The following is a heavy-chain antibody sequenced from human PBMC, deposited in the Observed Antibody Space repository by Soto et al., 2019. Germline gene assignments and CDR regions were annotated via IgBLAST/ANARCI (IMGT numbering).Heavy chain of an antibody. CDR1: GFTFSSYS. Sequence: GGSLRLSCAASGFTFSSYSMNWVRQAPGKGLEWVSYISSSSSTIYYADSVKGRFTISRDNAKNSLYLQMNSLRAEDTAVYYCARDLIVATILGWGQGTLVTVSS. J-gene: IGHJ4*02. V-gene: IGHV3-48*01. CDR3: ARDLIVATILG. D-gene: IGHD5-12*01. CDR2: ISSSSSTI.